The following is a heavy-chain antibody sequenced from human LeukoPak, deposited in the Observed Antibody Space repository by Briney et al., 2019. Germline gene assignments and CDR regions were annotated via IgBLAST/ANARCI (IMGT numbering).Heavy chain of an antibody. D-gene: IGHD5-12*01. V-gene: IGHV1-2*02. CDR3: ARGDVVATAFY. J-gene: IGHJ4*02. Sequence: ASVKVSCKASGYTFTDYYLHWVRQAPGQGPEWMGWIYPNSGGTSYAQQFQGRVTMTRDTSISAAYMELSSLRSDDTAVYYCARGDVVATAFYWGSGTLVTVSS. CDR2: IYPNSGGT. CDR1: GYTFTDYY.